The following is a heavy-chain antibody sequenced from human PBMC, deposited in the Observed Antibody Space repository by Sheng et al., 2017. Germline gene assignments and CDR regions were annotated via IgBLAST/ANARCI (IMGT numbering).Heavy chain of an antibody. J-gene: IGHJ3*02. CDR3: VRGGYVFLSTKTKTDAFEI. CDR1: GFAFSSHV. CDR2: INNNGGSV. D-gene: IGHD5-12*01. V-gene: IGHV3-64*05. Sequence: EVQLIESGGGLVQPGRSLRLSCSGSGFAFSSHVIHWVRQAPGKGLEYISSINNNGGSVYYTDSVTDRFTFSRDNSKNTVYVHMTRLRPEDTAVYYCVRGGYVFLSTKTKTDAFEIWDQG.